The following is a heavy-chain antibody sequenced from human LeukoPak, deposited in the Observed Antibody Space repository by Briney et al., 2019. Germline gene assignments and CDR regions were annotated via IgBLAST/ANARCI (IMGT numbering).Heavy chain of an antibody. D-gene: IGHD6-19*01. J-gene: IGHJ5*02. CDR3: ARGGGWLNWFDP. CDR1: GGSFSGYY. V-gene: IGHV4-34*01. Sequence: SETLSLTCAVYGGSFSGYYWSWIRQPPGKGLEWIGEINHSGSINYNPSLKSRVTISVDTSKNQFSLKLSSVTAADTAVYYCARGGGWLNWFDPWGQGTLVTVSS. CDR2: INHSGSI.